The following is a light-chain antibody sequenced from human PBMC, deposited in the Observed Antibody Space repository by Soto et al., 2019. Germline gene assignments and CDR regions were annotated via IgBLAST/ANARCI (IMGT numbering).Light chain of an antibody. CDR3: MQALQTPIT. J-gene: IGKJ5*01. CDR2: LGS. CDR1: QSLLHSNGYNY. Sequence: DIVMTQSPLSLPATPGEPASISCRSSQSLLHSNGYNYLDWYQQKPGQSPQLLIYLGSTRASGVPDRFSGSGSGTDFTLKISRVEAEDAAVYYCMQALQTPITFGQGTRLEIK. V-gene: IGKV2-28*01.